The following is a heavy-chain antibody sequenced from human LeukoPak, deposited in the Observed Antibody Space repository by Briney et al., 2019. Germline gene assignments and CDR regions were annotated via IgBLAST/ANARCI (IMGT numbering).Heavy chain of an antibody. CDR2: IYTSGST. Sequence: PSETLSLTCTVSGGSISSYYWSWIRQPPGKGLEWIGYIYTSGSTNYNPSLKSRVTISVDTSKNQFSLKLSSVTAADTAVYYCARSYYYDSSGYSPWGQGTLVTVSS. V-gene: IGHV4-4*09. J-gene: IGHJ5*02. CDR3: ARSYYYDSSGYSP. CDR1: GGSISSYY. D-gene: IGHD3-22*01.